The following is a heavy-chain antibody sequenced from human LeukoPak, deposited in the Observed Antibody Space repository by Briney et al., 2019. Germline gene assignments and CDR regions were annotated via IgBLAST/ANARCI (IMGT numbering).Heavy chain of an antibody. V-gene: IGHV4-30-4*01. Sequence: SETLSLTCTVSGGSISSGNYFWNWIRQSPGKGLEWIGSIYSSGSTYYSPSLKSRVTISLDTSTNQLSLRLSSVTAADTAVYYCARLGSSWVFDYWGQGTLVIVSS. CDR2: IYSSGST. CDR1: GGSISSGNYF. D-gene: IGHD6-13*01. J-gene: IGHJ4*02. CDR3: ARLGSSWVFDY.